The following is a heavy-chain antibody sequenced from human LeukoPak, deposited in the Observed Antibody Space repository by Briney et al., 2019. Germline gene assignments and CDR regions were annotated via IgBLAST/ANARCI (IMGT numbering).Heavy chain of an antibody. Sequence: SETLSLTCAVYGGSFSGYYWSWIRQPPGKGLEWIGEINHSGSTNYNPSLKSRVTISVDTSKNHFSLKLNSVTAADTAVYYCATCTVTPYYYYYMDVWGKGTTVTISS. J-gene: IGHJ6*03. CDR3: ATCTVTPYYYYYMDV. CDR2: INHSGST. CDR1: GGSFSGYY. D-gene: IGHD4-17*01. V-gene: IGHV4-34*01.